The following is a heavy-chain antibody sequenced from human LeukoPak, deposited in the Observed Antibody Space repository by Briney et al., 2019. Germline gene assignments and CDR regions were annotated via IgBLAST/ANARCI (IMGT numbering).Heavy chain of an antibody. Sequence: ASVKVPCKASGGTFSSYAISWVRQAPGQGLEWMGRIIPILGIANYAQKFQGRVTITADKSTSTAYMELSSLRSEDTAVYYCARSPPAGYYDSSGYYNLDYWGQGTLVTVSS. V-gene: IGHV1-69*04. J-gene: IGHJ4*02. CDR2: IIPILGIA. CDR1: GGTFSSYA. D-gene: IGHD3-22*01. CDR3: ARSPPAGYYDSSGYYNLDY.